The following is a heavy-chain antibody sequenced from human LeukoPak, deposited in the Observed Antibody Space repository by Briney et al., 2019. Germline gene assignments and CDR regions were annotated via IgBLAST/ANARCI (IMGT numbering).Heavy chain of an antibody. CDR3: ARGVDMVRGAYLDY. CDR1: GGSISSGSYY. V-gene: IGHV4-61*02. J-gene: IGHJ4*02. Sequence: SETLSLTCTVSGGSISSGSYYWSWIRQPAGKGLEWIGRIYTSGSTNYNPSLKSRVTISVDTSKNQFSLKLSSATAADTAVYYCARGVDMVRGAYLDYWGQGTLVTVSS. CDR2: IYTSGST. D-gene: IGHD3-10*01.